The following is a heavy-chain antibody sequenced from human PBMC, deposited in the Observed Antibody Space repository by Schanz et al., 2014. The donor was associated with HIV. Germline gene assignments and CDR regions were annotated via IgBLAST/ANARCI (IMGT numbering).Heavy chain of an antibody. V-gene: IGHV3-23*01. D-gene: IGHD2-15*01. CDR2: ISDSGGST. CDR3: AKGGRDILSYYGMDV. J-gene: IGHJ6*02. Sequence: EVQLLESGGGLLQPGGSLRLSCAASGFSFSSYAMSWVRQAPGKGLEWVSVISDSGGSTYYAGSVKGRFTISRDNSKNTLYLQMNSLRAEDTAVYYCAKGGRDILSYYGMDVWGQGTTVTVSS. CDR1: GFSFSSYA.